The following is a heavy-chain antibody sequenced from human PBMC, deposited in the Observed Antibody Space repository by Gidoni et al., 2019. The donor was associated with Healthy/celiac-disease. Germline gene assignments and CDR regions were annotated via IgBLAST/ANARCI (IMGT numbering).Heavy chain of an antibody. CDR3: ARLTFGEMSLYNWFDP. Sequence: QVQLQESGPGLVKPSETLSLTCTVSGGSISSYYWSWIRQPPGKGLEWIGYIYYSGSTNYNPSLKSRVTISVDTSKNQFSLKLSSVTAADTAVYYCARLTFGEMSLYNWFDPWGQGTLVTVSS. CDR2: IYYSGST. D-gene: IGHD3-10*01. V-gene: IGHV4-59*08. CDR1: GGSISSYY. J-gene: IGHJ5*02.